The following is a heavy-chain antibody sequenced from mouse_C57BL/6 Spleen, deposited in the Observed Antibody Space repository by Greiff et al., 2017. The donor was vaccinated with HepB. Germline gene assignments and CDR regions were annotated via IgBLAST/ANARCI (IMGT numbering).Heavy chain of an antibody. CDR1: GYAFSSSW. CDR3: AREVYYGSSYLYAMDY. J-gene: IGHJ4*01. D-gene: IGHD1-1*01. CDR2: IYPGDGDT. Sequence: QVHVKQSGPELVKPGASVKISCKASGYAFSSSWMNWVKQRPGKGLEWIGRIYPGDGDTNYNGKFKGKATLTADKSSSTAYMQLSSLTSEYSAVYFCAREVYYGSSYLYAMDYWGQGTSVTVSS. V-gene: IGHV1-82*01.